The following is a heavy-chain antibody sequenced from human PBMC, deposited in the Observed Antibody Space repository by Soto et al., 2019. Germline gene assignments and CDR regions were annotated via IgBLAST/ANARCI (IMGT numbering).Heavy chain of an antibody. V-gene: IGHV1-3*01. J-gene: IGHJ3*02. CDR2: INAGNGNT. CDR3: ARDHSELDCSGGSCYSVAFDI. D-gene: IGHD2-15*01. CDR1: GYTFTSYA. Sequence: ASVKVSCKASGYTFTSYAMHWVRQAPGQRLEWMGWINAGNGNTKYSQKFQGRVTITKNTSASTAYMELSSLRSEDTAVYYCARDHSELDCSGGSCYSVAFDIWGQGTMVTVS.